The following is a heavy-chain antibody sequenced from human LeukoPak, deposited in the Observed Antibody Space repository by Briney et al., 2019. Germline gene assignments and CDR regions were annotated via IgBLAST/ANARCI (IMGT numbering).Heavy chain of an antibody. V-gene: IGHV3-21*01. CDR3: ARDLYYFGSGTYYRSDAFDI. J-gene: IGHJ3*02. CDR1: GFTLRSYA. Sequence: PGGSLRLSCAASGFTLRSYATNWVRQAPGKGREWVSVISTTSNEIFYAESVKRRFAISRENYKNSLYLQMYSLRAEDTAVYYCARDLYYFGSGTYYRSDAFDIWGQGTMVTVSA. D-gene: IGHD3-10*01. CDR2: ISTTSNEI.